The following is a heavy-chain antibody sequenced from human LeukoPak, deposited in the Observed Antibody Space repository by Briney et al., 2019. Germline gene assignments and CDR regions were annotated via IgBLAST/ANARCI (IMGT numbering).Heavy chain of an antibody. D-gene: IGHD3-16*01. J-gene: IGHJ4*02. Sequence: PAASVKVSCKASGYTFTSYGISWVRQAPGQGLEWMGWISAYNGNTNYAQKLQGRVTMTIDTSTSTAYMELRSLRSDDTAVYYCARDFVAYDYVWGSYEPSDYFDYWGQGTLVTVSS. CDR1: GYTFTSYG. CDR3: ARDFVAYDYVWGSYEPSDYFDY. V-gene: IGHV1-18*01. CDR2: ISAYNGNT.